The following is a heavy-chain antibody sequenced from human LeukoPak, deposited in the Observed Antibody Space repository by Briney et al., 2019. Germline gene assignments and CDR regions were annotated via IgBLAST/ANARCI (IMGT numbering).Heavy chain of an antibody. CDR2: IYSGGST. J-gene: IGHJ6*02. CDR3: ARDCRLTSASRCMDV. D-gene: IGHD2-15*01. V-gene: IGHV3-53*04. CDR1: GFTVSSNY. Sequence: GGSLRLSCAASGFTVSSNYMSWVRQAPGKGLEWVSVIYSGGSTYYADSVKGRFTISRHNSKNTLYLQMNSLRAEDTAVYYCARDCRLTSASRCMDVWGQGTTVTVSS.